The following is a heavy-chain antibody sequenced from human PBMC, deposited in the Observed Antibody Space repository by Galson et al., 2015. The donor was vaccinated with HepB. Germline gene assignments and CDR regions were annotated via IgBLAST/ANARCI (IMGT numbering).Heavy chain of an antibody. CDR1: GGSISRYY. J-gene: IGHJ4*02. D-gene: IGHD3-22*01. CDR2: IYYTGST. V-gene: IGHV4-59*01. Sequence: ETLSLTCTVSGGSISRYYWSWIRQPPGKGLEWIGYIYYTGSTNYNPSLKSRVTISVDTSNNQFSLKLTSVTAADPAVYYCARVISGYDYDYWGQGTLVTVSS. CDR3: ARVISGYDYDY.